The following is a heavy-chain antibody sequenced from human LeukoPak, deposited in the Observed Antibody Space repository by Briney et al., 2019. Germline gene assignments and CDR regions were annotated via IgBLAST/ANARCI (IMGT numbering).Heavy chain of an antibody. CDR2: IKPDGSET. CDR3: LASADVG. CDR1: GFTFSSYA. D-gene: IGHD2-2*01. Sequence: QPGGSLRLSCAASGFTFSSYAMSWVRQAPGKGLEWVANIKPDGSETYYVDSVKGRFTISRDNAKDSLYLQMNTLRVEDTAIYYCLASADVGWGQGTLVTVSS. V-gene: IGHV3-7*01. J-gene: IGHJ4*02.